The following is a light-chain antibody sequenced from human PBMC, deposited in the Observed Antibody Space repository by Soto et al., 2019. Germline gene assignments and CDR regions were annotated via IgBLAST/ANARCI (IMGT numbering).Light chain of an antibody. V-gene: IGKV1-5*03. Sequence: DIQMTQSPAPLSGSVGDRVTITCRASQTISSRLAWYQQKPGQAHKLLIYKASTLKSGVPSRFSGGGSGTEFTLTIRGLETEDFAVYFCQQYDTTPWTFGQGTGVESK. CDR2: KAS. CDR3: QQYDTTPWT. J-gene: IGKJ1*01. CDR1: QTISSR.